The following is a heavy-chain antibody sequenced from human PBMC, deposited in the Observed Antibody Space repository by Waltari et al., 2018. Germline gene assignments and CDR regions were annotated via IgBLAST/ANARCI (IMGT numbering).Heavy chain of an antibody. CDR1: GFTFSSYA. Sequence: EVQLVESGGGLVQPGGSLRLSCAASGFTFSSYAMSWVRQAPGKGLGLVSAISGSGGSTYYADSVKGRFTISRDNSKNTLYLQMNSLRAEDTAVYYCAKDLQDGYYSNWFDPWGQGTLVTVSS. J-gene: IGHJ5*02. CDR3: AKDLQDGYYSNWFDP. CDR2: ISGSGGST. D-gene: IGHD3-22*01. V-gene: IGHV3-23*04.